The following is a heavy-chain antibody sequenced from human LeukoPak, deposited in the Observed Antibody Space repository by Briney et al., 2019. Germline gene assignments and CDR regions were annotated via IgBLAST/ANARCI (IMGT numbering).Heavy chain of an antibody. CDR3: AREAPTGYCSGGSCYPTPDY. J-gene: IGHJ4*02. Sequence: GGSLRLSCAASGFTFSSYWMSWVRQAPGKGLEWVANIKQDGSEKYYVDSVKGRFTISRDNAKNSLYLQMNSLRAEDTAVYYCAREAPTGYCSGGSCYPTPDYWGQGTLVTVSS. V-gene: IGHV3-7*01. CDR1: GFTFSSYW. CDR2: IKQDGSEK. D-gene: IGHD2-15*01.